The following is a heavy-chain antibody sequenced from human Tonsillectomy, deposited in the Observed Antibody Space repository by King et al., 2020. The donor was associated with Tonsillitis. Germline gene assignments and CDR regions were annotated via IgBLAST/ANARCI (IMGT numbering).Heavy chain of an antibody. D-gene: IGHD4-23*01. V-gene: IGHV2-70*11. CDR1: GFSLSTSGMC. Sequence: TLQESGPALVKPPQTLILTCTFSGFSLSTSGMCVSWIRQPPGKALEWLARIDWDDDNYYSTSLKTRLTISKDTSKNQVVLTMTNMDPVDTATYYCARTVVTPPRDYYYYYMDVWGKGTTVTVSS. J-gene: IGHJ6*03. CDR2: IDWDDDN. CDR3: ARTVVTPPRDYYYYYMDV.